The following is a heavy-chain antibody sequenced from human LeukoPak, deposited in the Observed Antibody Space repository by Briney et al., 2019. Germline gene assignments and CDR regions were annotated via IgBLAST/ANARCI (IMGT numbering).Heavy chain of an antibody. V-gene: IGHV3-74*01. D-gene: IGHD4-23*01. J-gene: IGHJ4*02. CDR1: GFTSTNYW. CDR2: MNSDASST. Sequence: GGSLRLSCAASGFTSTNYWMHWVRQAPGKGLVWVARMNSDASSTSYADSVKGRFTISRDNAKKTLYLQMNSLRAEDTAVYYCARGPDYGGPLRGQGTLVTVSP. CDR3: ARGPDYGGPL.